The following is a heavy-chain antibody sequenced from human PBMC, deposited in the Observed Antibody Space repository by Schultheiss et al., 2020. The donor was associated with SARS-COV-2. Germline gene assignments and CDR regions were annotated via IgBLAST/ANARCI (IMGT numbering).Heavy chain of an antibody. J-gene: IGHJ4*02. D-gene: IGHD1-26*01. V-gene: IGHV3-23*01. CDR2: ISGSGGST. CDR3: ARGHYPYFDY. Sequence: GESLKISCAASGFTFSSYAMSWVRQAPGKGLEWVSAISGSGGSTYYADSVKGRFTISRDNSKNTLYLQMNSLRAEDTAVYYCARGHYPYFDYWGQGTLVTVSS. CDR1: GFTFSSYA.